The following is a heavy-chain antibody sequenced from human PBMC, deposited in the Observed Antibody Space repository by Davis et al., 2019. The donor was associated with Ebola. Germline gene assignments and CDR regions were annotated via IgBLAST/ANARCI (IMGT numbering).Heavy chain of an antibody. V-gene: IGHV1-18*01. CDR2: ISAYNGNT. J-gene: IGHJ3*02. CDR3: ARESIWYYYDSSGYSTGRAFDI. Sequence: AASVKVSCKASGGTFSSYAISWVRQAPGQGLEWMGWISAYNGNTNYAQKLQGRVTMTTDTSTSTAYMELRSLRSDDTAVYYCARESIWYYYDSSGYSTGRAFDIWGQGTMVTVSS. CDR1: GGTFSSYA. D-gene: IGHD3-22*01.